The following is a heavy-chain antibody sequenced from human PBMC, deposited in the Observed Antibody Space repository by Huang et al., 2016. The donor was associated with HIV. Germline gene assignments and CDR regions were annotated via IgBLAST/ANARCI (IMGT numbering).Heavy chain of an antibody. V-gene: IGHV5-51*01. D-gene: IGHD3-9*01. CDR3: ARQHTGYHIFDL. J-gene: IGHJ6*02. CDR1: GFSFSGYW. Sequence: EVQLVQSGAEVKKPGESLKISCRVSGFSFSGYWIGWVRQMPGRGLEGMRVIFPTDSDIKYSPSVQDQCIISVDKSFDIAYLQWRGLRASDTATYYFARQHTGYHIFDLWGQGTTVTVSS. CDR2: IFPTDSDI.